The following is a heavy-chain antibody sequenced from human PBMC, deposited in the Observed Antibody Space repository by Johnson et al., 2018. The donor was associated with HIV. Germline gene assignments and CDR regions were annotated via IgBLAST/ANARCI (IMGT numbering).Heavy chain of an antibody. D-gene: IGHD3-10*01. CDR3: ARDRGLDAFEI. V-gene: IGHV3-30*14. CDR1: GFTFSDYA. J-gene: IGHJ3*02. CDR2: ISYDGNTK. Sequence: VQLVESGGGLVKPGGSLRLSCAASGFTFSDYAMHWVRQAPGKGLQWVAVISYDGNTKYYADSVKGRFTISRDNSKNTVYLQMNSLRVEDTAVYYCARDRGLDAFEIWDQGTMVTVSS.